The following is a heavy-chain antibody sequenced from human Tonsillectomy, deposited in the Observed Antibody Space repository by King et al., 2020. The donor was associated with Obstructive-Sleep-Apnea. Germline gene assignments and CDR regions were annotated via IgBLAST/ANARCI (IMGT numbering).Heavy chain of an antibody. J-gene: IGHJ4*02. CDR2: IYYSGNT. V-gene: IGHV4-59*01. Sequence: QLQESGPGLVKPSETLSLTCTVSGGSISNYYWSWIRQPPGKGLEWIGYIYYSGNTNYNPSLKSRVTISVDTSKNQFSLKLSSVTAADTAVYYCARGEVVRGDTYYDYWGQGTLVTVSS. CDR3: ARGEVVRGDTYYDY. D-gene: IGHD3-10*02. CDR1: GGSISNYY.